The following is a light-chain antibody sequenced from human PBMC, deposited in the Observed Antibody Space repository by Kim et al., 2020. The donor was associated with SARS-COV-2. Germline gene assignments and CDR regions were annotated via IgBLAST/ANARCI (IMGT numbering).Light chain of an antibody. CDR1: GYH. CDR2: GAT. CDR3: LVLHNSAWV. J-gene: IGLJ3*02. V-gene: IGLV7-43*01. Sequence: PSLPVSPGGTVTLTCASGGYHPNWFQQKPGQPPRALIYGATRKHPWTPARFSGSLLGGKAALTVSSVQPEDEADYFCLVLHNSAWVFGGGTQLTVL.